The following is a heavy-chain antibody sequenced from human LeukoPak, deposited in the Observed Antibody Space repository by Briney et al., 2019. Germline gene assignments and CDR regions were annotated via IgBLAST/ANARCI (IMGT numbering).Heavy chain of an antibody. J-gene: IGHJ4*02. CDR2: ISGSGGST. V-gene: IGHV3-23*01. D-gene: IGHD2-2*01. Sequence: HPGGSLRLSCAASGFTFSSYAMSWVRQAPGKGLEWVSAISGSGGSTYYADSVKGRFTISRDNSKNTLYPQMNSLRAEDTAVYYCAKDSCSSTSCYSDYWGQETLVTVSS. CDR3: AKDSCSSTSCYSDY. CDR1: GFTFSSYA.